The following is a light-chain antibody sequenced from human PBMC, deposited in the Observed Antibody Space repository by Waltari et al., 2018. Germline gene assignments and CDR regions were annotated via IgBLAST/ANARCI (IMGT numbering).Light chain of an antibody. CDR1: QSVSRSF. V-gene: IGKV3-20*01. Sequence: EIVLTQSPGTLSLSPGERATLSCRASQSVSRSFLAWFQQKPVQAPRLLIYGATSRAPVVPDRFSGSGSGTDFSLTINPLEPEDSAVYYCQQYSTSPELTFGGGTKVEIK. J-gene: IGKJ4*01. CDR3: QQYSTSPELT. CDR2: GAT.